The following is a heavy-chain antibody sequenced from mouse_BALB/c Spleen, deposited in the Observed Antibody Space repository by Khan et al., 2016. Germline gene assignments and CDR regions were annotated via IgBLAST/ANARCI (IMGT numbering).Heavy chain of an antibody. V-gene: IGHV1-9*01. CDR3: ARGGTTARFAY. J-gene: IGHJ3*01. D-gene: IGHD1-2*01. Sequence: VQLQESGAELMKPGASVKISCKATGYTFSSYWIEWVKQRPGHGLEWIGEILPGSGSTKYNEKFKGKATFTADPSSNTAYMQLSSLTSEDSAVYYCARGGTTARFAYWGQGTLVTVSA. CDR1: GYTFSSYW. CDR2: ILPGSGST.